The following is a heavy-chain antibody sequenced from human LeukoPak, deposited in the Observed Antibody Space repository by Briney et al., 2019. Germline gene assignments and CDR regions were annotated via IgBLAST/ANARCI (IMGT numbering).Heavy chain of an antibody. CDR3: ARGPRITIFGVVISGWFDP. V-gene: IGHV4-34*01. D-gene: IGHD3-3*01. CDR1: GGSFSGYY. J-gene: IGHJ5*02. CDR2: INHSGST. Sequence: KPPETLSLTCAVYGGSFSGYYWSWIRQPPGKGLEWIGEINHSGSTNYNPSLKSRVTISVDTSKNQFSLKLSSVTAAVTAVYYCARGPRITIFGVVISGWFDPWGQGTLVTVSS.